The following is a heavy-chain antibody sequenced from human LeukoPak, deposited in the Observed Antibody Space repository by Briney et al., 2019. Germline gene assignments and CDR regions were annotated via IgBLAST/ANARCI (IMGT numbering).Heavy chain of an antibody. CDR3: ARDRCSSTSCYLWDFYGMDV. Sequence: GGSLRLSCAASGFTFSSYWMSWVRQAPGKGLEWMANIKQDGSEKYNVDSVKGRFTISRDNAKNSLYLQMNSLRAEDTAVYYCARDRCSSTSCYLWDFYGMDVWGQGTTVTVSS. V-gene: IGHV3-7*03. J-gene: IGHJ6*02. D-gene: IGHD2-2*01. CDR2: IKQDGSEK. CDR1: GFTFSSYW.